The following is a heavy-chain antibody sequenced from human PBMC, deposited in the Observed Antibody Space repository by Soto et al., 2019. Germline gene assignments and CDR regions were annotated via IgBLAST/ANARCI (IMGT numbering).Heavy chain of an antibody. D-gene: IGHD3-16*01. J-gene: IGHJ5*02. CDR3: ARANYDYIVGPWWFDP. V-gene: IGHV3-7*01. CDR1: GFTFSSYW. CDR2: IKQDGSEK. Sequence: QPGGSLRLSCAASGFTFSSYWMSWVRQAPGKGLEWVANIKQDGSEKYYVDSVKGRFTISRDNAKNSLYLQMNSLRAEDTAVYYCARANYDYIVGPWWFDPWGQGTLVTVSS.